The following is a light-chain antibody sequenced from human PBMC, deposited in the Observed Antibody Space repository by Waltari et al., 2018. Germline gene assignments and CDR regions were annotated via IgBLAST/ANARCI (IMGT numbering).Light chain of an antibody. CDR3: QQYYSTPGPT. CDR1: QRVLYSSNNKNY. Sequence: DIVMTQSPDSLAVSLGERATINCNSRQRVLYSSNNKNYLAWYQQKPGQPPKLLIYWASTRESGVPDRFSGSGSGTDFTLTINSLQAEDVAVYYCQQYYSTPGPTFGGGTKVEIK. V-gene: IGKV4-1*01. CDR2: WAS. J-gene: IGKJ4*01.